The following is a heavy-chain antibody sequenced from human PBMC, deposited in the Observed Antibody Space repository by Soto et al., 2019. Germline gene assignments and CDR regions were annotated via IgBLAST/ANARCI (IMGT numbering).Heavy chain of an antibody. Sequence: QVQLVQSGAAVKKPGSSVKVSCKASGGTFSSYAIRWVRQAPGPGLEWMGGIIPIFGTANYAQKFQGRVTITADKTTSTAYMELSSLRAEDTAVYYCARSTTMVRSPGMDVWGQGTTVTVSS. CDR3: ARSTTMVRSPGMDV. D-gene: IGHD3-10*01. CDR2: IIPIFGTA. V-gene: IGHV1-69*06. CDR1: GGTFSSYA. J-gene: IGHJ6*02.